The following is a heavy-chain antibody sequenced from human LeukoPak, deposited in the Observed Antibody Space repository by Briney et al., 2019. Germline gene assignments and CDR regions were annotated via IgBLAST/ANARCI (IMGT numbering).Heavy chain of an antibody. D-gene: IGHD3-3*01. J-gene: IGHJ1*01. CDR2: IYYSGST. CDR3: ARALRFLEWLSPAEYFQH. Sequence: SETLSLTCTVSGGSISSYYWSWIRQPPGKGLEWIGYIYYSGSTNYNPSLKSRVTISVDTSKNQFSLKLSSVTAADTAVYYCARALRFLEWLSPAEYFQHWGQGTLVTVSS. V-gene: IGHV4-59*12. CDR1: GGSISSYY.